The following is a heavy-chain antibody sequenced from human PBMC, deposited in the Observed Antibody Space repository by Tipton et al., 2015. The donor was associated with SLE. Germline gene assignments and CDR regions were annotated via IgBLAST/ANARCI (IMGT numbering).Heavy chain of an antibody. CDR3: ARDQGAGRDGYISPDAFDI. CDR1: GFTFDDYG. V-gene: IGHV3-20*04. D-gene: IGHD5-24*01. Sequence: SLRLSCAASGFTFDDYGMSWVRQAPGKGLEWVSGINWNGGSTGYADSVKGRFTISRDNAKNSLYLQMNSLRAEDTAWYYCARDQGAGRDGYISPDAFDIWGQGTMVTVSS. CDR2: INWNGGST. J-gene: IGHJ3*02.